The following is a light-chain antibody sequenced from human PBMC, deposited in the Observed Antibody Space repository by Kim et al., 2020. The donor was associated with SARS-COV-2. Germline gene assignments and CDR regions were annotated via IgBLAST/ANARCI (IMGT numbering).Light chain of an antibody. J-gene: IGKJ1*01. CDR2: GAS. CDR1: QSVSSN. Sequence: SPAERATLSCRASQSVSSNLAWYQQKPGQAPRLLIYGASTRATGIPARFSGSGSGTEFTLTISSLQSEDFAVYYCQQYNNWPPWTFGQGTKVYIK. CDR3: QQYNNWPPWT. V-gene: IGKV3-15*01.